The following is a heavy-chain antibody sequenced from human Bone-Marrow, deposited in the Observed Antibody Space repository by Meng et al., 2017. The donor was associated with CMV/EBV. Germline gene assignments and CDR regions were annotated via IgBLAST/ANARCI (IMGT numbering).Heavy chain of an antibody. D-gene: IGHD2/OR15-2a*01. J-gene: IGHJ4*02. CDR1: GYTFTSYS. CDR2: ISAYNGNT. CDR3: SRFYPKDY. Sequence: ASVKVSCKASGYTFTSYSISWVRQAPGQVLEWMGWISAYNGNTNYAQKLQGRVTMTTDTSTSTAYMELKGLRSDDTAVYYCSRFYPKDYWGQGTLVTVSS. V-gene: IGHV1-18*01.